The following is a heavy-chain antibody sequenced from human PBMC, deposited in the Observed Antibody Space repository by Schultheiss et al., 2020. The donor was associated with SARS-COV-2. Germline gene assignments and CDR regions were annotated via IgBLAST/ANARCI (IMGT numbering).Heavy chain of an antibody. D-gene: IGHD3-10*01. J-gene: IGHJ4*02. Sequence: GGSLRLSCAASGFTFSSYGMHWVRQAPGKGLEWVAVISYDGSNKYYADSVKGRFTISRDNAKNSLYLQMNSLRAEDTALYYCAKDITMVQGPLGYWGQGTLVTVSS. V-gene: IGHV3-30*18. CDR3: AKDITMVQGPLGY. CDR2: ISYDGSNK. CDR1: GFTFSSYG.